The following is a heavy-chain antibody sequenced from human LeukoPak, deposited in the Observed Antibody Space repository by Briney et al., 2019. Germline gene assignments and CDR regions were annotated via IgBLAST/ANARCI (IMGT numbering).Heavy chain of an antibody. V-gene: IGHV4-59*08. CDR2: IYYSGST. CDR3: ASEIVVVPAAILV. D-gene: IGHD2-2*02. J-gene: IGHJ6*04. Sequence: PSETLSLTCTVSGGSISSYYWSWIRQPPGKGLEWIGYIYYSGSTNYNPSLKSRVTISVDTSKNQFSLKLSSVTAADTAVYYCASEIVVVPAAILVWGKGTTVTVSS. CDR1: GGSISSYY.